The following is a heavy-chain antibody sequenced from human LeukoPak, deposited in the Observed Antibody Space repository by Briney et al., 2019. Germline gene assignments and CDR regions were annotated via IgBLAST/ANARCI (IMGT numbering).Heavy chain of an antibody. CDR2: IYYSGST. CDR3: ARQVATVVTGYASDI. D-gene: IGHD4-23*01. V-gene: IGHV4-31*03. Sequence: KPSQTLSLTCTVSGDSISSGGYYWSWIRQHPGKGLEWIGYIYYSGSTYYNPSLKSRVTISVDTSKNQFSLKLSSVTAADTAVYYCARQVATVVTGYASDIWGQGTMVTVSS. CDR1: GDSISSGGYY. J-gene: IGHJ3*02.